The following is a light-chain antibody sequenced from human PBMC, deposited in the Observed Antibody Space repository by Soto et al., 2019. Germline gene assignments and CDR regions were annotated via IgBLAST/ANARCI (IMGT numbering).Light chain of an antibody. CDR3: QQYNNWPLT. J-gene: IGKJ4*01. V-gene: IGKV3-15*01. CDR2: GAS. CDR1: QSLSSGY. Sequence: DIVLTQSPGTLSLSPGERATLSCRASQSLSSGYLAWYQQKPGQAHRLLIYGASTRATGIPARFSGSGSGTEFTLTISSLQSEEFAVYYCQQYNNWPLTFGGGTKVVI.